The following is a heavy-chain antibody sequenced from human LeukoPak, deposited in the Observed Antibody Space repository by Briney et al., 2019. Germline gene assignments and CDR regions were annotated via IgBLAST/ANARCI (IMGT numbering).Heavy chain of an antibody. D-gene: IGHD2-2*01. CDR2: INTDGMST. CDR1: GFTFNSYW. Sequence: PGGSLRLSCAASGFTFNSYWMHWVRQTPGKGLVWVPRINTDGMSTNYADSVKGRFTISRDTTKNTLYLQMNSLRADDTAVYYCARASFGGDTFDCWGQGTLVTVSS. CDR3: ARASFGGDTFDC. V-gene: IGHV3-74*01. J-gene: IGHJ4*01.